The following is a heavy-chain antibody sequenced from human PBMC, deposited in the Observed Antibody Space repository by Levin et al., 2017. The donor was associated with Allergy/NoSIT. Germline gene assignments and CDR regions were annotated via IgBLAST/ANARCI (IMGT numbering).Heavy chain of an antibody. D-gene: IGHD4-17*01. CDR1: EYTFTGCY. CDR3: ATSDLIMATTSLDS. V-gene: IGHV1-2*02. CDR2: INPNSGGT. Sequence: PGESLKISCKASEYTFTGCYIHWVRQAPGQGLEWMGWINPNSGGTTYAQKFQGRVIMNRDTSVSTAYMELSSLRSDDTAVYYCATSDLIMATTSLDSWGQGTLVSVSS. J-gene: IGHJ5*01.